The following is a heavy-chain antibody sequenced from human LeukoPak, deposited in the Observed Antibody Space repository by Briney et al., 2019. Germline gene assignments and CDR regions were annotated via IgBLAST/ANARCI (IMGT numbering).Heavy chain of an antibody. CDR2: IIPILGIA. V-gene: IGHV1-69*02. D-gene: IGHD3-10*01. J-gene: IGHJ4*02. CDR3: ASRTYGSGNN. Sequence: WMGRIIPILGIANYAQKFQGRVTITADKSTSTAYVELSSLRSEDTAVYYCASRTYGSGNNWGQGTLVTVSS.